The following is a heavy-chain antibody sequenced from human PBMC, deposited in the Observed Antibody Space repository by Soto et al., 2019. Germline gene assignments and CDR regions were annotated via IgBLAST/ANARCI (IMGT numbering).Heavy chain of an antibody. CDR1: GYTFTSYD. CDR2: MNPNSGNT. CDR3: ACALGSSSHYYYGMDV. J-gene: IGHJ6*02. Sequence: ASVKVSCKASGYTFTSYDINWVRQATGQGLEWMGWMNPNSGNTGYAQKFQGRVTMTRNTSISTAYMELSSLRSEDTAVYYCACALGSSSHYYYGMDVWGQGTTVTVSS. D-gene: IGHD6-6*01. V-gene: IGHV1-8*01.